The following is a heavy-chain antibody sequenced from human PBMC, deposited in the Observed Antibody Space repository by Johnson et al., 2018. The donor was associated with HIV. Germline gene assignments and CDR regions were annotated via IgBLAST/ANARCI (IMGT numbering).Heavy chain of an antibody. CDR1: GFTFSDYY. Sequence: QMQLVESGGGLVQPGGSLRLSCAASGFTFSDYYMSWIRQAPGKGLEWVSYISSTATNIDYADSVKGRFTISRDNAKNTLYLQMNSLRAEDTAVYYSGKDRAVAGKGHDAFDLWGQGTMVIVSS. CDR3: GKDRAVAGKGHDAFDL. V-gene: IGHV3-11*04. CDR2: ISSTATNI. D-gene: IGHD6-19*01. J-gene: IGHJ3*01.